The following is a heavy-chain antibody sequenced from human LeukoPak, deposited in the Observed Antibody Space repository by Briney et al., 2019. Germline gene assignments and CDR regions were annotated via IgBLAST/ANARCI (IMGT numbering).Heavy chain of an antibody. D-gene: IGHD6-13*01. CDR3: ARFLSYSSSWYALDY. J-gene: IGHJ4*02. V-gene: IGHV4-4*07. CDR1: GGSISSYY. Sequence: SETLSLTCTVSGGSISSYYWSWIRQPAGKGLEWIGRIYTSGSTNYNPSLKSRVTMSVDTSKNQFSLKLSSVTAADTAVYYCARFLSYSSSWYALDYWGQGTLVTVSS. CDR2: IYTSGST.